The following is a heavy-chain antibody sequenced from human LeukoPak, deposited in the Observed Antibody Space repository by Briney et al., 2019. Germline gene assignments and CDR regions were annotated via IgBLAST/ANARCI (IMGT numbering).Heavy chain of an antibody. CDR3: ARAGGWLRSYYYYYMDV. J-gene: IGHJ6*03. CDR1: GFTFSSYA. D-gene: IGHD5-24*01. V-gene: IGHV3-30*01. CDR2: ISYDGSNK. Sequence: GSLRLSCAASGFTFSSYAMHWVRQAPGKGLEWVAVISYDGSNKYYADSVKGRFTISRDNSKNTLYLQMNSLRAEDTAVYYCARAGGWLRSYYYYYMDVWGKGTTVTVSS.